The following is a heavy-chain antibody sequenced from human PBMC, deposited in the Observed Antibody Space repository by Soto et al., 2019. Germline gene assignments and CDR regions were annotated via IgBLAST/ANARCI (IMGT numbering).Heavy chain of an antibody. J-gene: IGHJ6*02. Sequence: GGSLRLSCAASGFAFRTYAMACVRQAPGKGLEWVSGIWGSGDRTFYADSVKGRFTISRDNSRNTLYLQMYSLTAEDTALYYCAKTGPYCGGDCSRYFYGMDVWGQGTTVTVSS. CDR3: AKTGPYCGGDCSRYFYGMDV. V-gene: IGHV3-23*01. CDR2: IWGSGDRT. CDR1: GFAFRTYA. D-gene: IGHD2-21*02.